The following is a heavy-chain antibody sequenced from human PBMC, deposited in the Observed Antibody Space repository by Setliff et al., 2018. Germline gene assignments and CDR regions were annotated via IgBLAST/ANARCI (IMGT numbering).Heavy chain of an antibody. CDR1: GGTFINYA. Sequence: SVKVSCKASGGTFINYAISWVRQAPGQGLEWMGGIIPIFGTANYAQKFQGRVTITADESTSTAYMELSSLRSEDTAVYYCARDLIDPDYGDYLSFYYYGMDVWGQGTTVPSP. CDR2: IIPIFGTA. V-gene: IGHV1-69*13. CDR3: ARDLIDPDYGDYLSFYYYGMDV. D-gene: IGHD4-17*01. J-gene: IGHJ6*02.